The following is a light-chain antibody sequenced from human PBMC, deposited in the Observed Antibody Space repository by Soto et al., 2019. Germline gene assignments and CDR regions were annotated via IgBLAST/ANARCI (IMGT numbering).Light chain of an antibody. CDR2: DVT. CDR3: CSYVGRNTLYV. J-gene: IGLJ1*01. V-gene: IGLV2-11*01. Sequence: QSALTQPRSVSGSPGQSVTISCSGSSSDIGDYDYVSWYQQHPGKAPTLLIYDVTKRPSGVPVRFSGSKSGDTASLTISGLQAGDEGNYYCCSYVGRNTLYVFGTGTKVTVL. CDR1: SSDIGDYDY.